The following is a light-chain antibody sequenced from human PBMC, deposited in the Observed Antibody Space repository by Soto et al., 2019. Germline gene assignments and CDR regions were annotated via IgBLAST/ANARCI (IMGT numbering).Light chain of an antibody. J-gene: IGKJ1*01. Sequence: EIVLTQSPATLSLSPGERATLSCRASQSVGSYLAWYRQKPGQAPRLLISGASNRAPGIPTRFSGSGSGTEFTLTISSLEPEDFAVYYCQQRTNWPPTWTFGQGTKVDIK. CDR1: QSVGSY. CDR2: GAS. CDR3: QQRTNWPPTWT. V-gene: IGKV3-11*01.